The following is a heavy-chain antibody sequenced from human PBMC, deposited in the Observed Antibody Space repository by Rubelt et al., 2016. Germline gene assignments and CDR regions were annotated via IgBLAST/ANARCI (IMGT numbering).Heavy chain of an antibody. Sequence: QLVESGGGSVQPGGSLRLSCAASGFTFSSYWMHWVRQAPGKGLVWVSRINSDGSSTDYADSVTGRFTISRDNAKNTLYLQMNSLRAEDTAVYFCARDGYSYGLDYWGQGTLVTVSS. D-gene: IGHD5-18*01. V-gene: IGHV3-74*01. J-gene: IGHJ4*02. CDR3: ARDGYSYGLDY. CDR2: INSDGSST. CDR1: GFTFSSYW.